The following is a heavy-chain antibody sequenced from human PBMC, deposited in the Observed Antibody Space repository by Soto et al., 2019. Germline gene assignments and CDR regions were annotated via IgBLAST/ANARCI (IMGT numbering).Heavy chain of an antibody. CDR3: ARTVGYFYGMDV. Sequence: GASVKVSCTASGYTFTNLGISWVRQAPEQRLERMGWINAGNGNTKYSQKIQGRVTITRDTSASTAYMELSSLRSEDTAVYSCARTVGYFYGMDVWRQGTTVTVSS. CDR1: GYTFTNLG. V-gene: IGHV1-3*01. D-gene: IGHD4-17*01. J-gene: IGHJ6*02. CDR2: INAGNGNT.